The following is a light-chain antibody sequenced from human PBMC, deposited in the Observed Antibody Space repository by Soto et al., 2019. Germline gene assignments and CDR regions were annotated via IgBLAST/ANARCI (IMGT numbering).Light chain of an antibody. J-gene: IGLJ2*01. CDR3: NSNLPNPVA. CDR1: SGDVGTYDY. Sequence: QSALTQPASVSGSLGQSITISCTGTSGDVGTYDYVSWYQQHPGKAPKLMIFDVSSRPSGISTRFSGSKSGNTASLTISGLQAEDEADYYCNSNLPNPVAFGGGTKLPVL. CDR2: DVS. V-gene: IGLV2-14*03.